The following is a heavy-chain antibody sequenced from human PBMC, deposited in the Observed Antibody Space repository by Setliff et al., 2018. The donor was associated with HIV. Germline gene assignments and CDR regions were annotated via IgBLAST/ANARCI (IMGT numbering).Heavy chain of an antibody. J-gene: IGHJ6*02. CDR3: ASLWGSSWDAYYYYGMDV. CDR2: INHTGNT. D-gene: IGHD6-13*01. Sequence: SETLSLTCVVYGGSFSGYHWNWIRQFPGKGLEWIGEINHTGNTQYNPSLKSRVTMSEETSKNQFSLKLSSVTAADTAVYYCASLWGSSWDAYYYYGMDVWGQGTTVTVSS. V-gene: IGHV4-34*01. CDR1: GGSFSGYH.